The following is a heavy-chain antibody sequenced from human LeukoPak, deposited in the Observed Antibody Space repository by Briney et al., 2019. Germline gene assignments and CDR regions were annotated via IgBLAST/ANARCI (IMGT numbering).Heavy chain of an antibody. J-gene: IGHJ4*02. V-gene: IGHV3-23*01. CDR3: AKGYYYDSAGYYTVDY. CDR2: ISGGGDST. D-gene: IGHD3-22*01. CDR1: GFTFSSYA. Sequence: PGGSLRLSCAASGFTFSSYAMSWVRQAPGKGLEWVSGISGGGDSTYYADSVKGRFTISRDNSKNTLYLQTNSLRAEDTAVYYCAKGYYYDSAGYYTVDYWGQGTLVTVSS.